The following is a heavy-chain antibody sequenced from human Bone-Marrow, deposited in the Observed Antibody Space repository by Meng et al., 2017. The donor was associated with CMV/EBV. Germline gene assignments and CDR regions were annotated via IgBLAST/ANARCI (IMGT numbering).Heavy chain of an antibody. CDR1: GKRVSDFA. CDR2: FDPEEGET. Sequence: ASVKVSCKVSGKRVSDFAMHWVRKAPGRGLEWMGGFDPEEGETVYSQMFQGRVTMTEDTSTETAYLELTRLRSDDTAIYYCAIADDYGDNSYLFLWGQGTLVTVSS. D-gene: IGHD4-23*01. V-gene: IGHV1-24*01. J-gene: IGHJ4*02. CDR3: AIADDYGDNSYLFL.